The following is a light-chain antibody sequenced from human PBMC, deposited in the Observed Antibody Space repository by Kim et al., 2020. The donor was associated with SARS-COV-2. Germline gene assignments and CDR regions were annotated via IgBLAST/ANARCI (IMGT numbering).Light chain of an antibody. J-gene: IGKJ3*01. V-gene: IGKV3D-20*02. Sequence: FFPGGRATLSCRASQSVSSSSFAWYQQKPGQAPRLLIHDASRRATGIPARFSGSGSGTDFTLTISSLEPEDFAVYYCHQCSNLFTFGPGTKVDIK. CDR2: DAS. CDR1: QSVSSSS. CDR3: HQCSNLFT.